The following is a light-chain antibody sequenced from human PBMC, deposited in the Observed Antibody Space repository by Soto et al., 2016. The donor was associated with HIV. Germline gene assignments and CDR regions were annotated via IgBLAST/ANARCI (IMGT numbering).Light chain of an antibody. Sequence: DIQMTQSPSSLSASVGDRVTITCRAGQSVRRFLNWYQHKAGKAPKLLIYAASSLEGGVPSRFSGSGSGTEFTLTITSLQPEDIGTYYCQKYNGVVTFGGGTKVEI. CDR3: QKYNGVVT. J-gene: IGKJ4*01. V-gene: IGKV1-39*01. CDR2: AAS. CDR1: QSVRRF.